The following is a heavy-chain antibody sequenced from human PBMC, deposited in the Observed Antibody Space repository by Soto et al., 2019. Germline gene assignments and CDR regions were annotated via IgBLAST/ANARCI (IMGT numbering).Heavy chain of an antibody. CDR1: GGSINTDAYS. Sequence: PSQTLSLTXTLSGGSINTDAYSCTWPRQPPGKGLEWIGYIYHTGSTYYNPSLKSRVTISIDKSKNQFSLKLISVTAAETAVYYCARGGFQLLPDYWGQGALVTVSS. V-gene: IGHV4-30-2*01. CDR3: ARGGFQLLPDY. D-gene: IGHD1-1*01. CDR2: IYHTGST. J-gene: IGHJ4*02.